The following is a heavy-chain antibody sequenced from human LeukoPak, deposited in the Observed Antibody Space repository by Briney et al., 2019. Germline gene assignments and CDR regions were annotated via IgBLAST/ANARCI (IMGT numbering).Heavy chain of an antibody. D-gene: IGHD3-10*01. CDR3: ASGAYYFDF. J-gene: IGHJ4*02. CDR1: SYNFSSYG. V-gene: IGHV1-18*01. CDR2: ISAYNGNT. Sequence: ASVKVSCKASSYNFSSYGITWVRQAPGQGLEWMGWISAYNGNTHYAQKVQGRVTMTTDTSTSTAYMELRSLRSDDTAVYYCASGAYYFDFWGQGTLVTVSS.